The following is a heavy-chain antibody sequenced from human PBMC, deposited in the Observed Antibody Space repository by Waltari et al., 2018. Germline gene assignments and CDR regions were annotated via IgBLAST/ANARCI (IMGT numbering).Heavy chain of an antibody. CDR1: GGSISSHY. CDR2: IYYSGST. V-gene: IGHV4-59*11. Sequence: QVQLQESGPGLVKPSETLSLTCTVSGGSISSHYWSWIRQPPGQGLEWIGYIYYSGSTNYNPSLKSRVTISVDTSKNQFSLKLSSVTAADTAVYYCASLLTEYYYDSSGYWYFDLWGRGTLVTVSS. J-gene: IGHJ2*01. D-gene: IGHD3-22*01. CDR3: ASLLTEYYYDSSGYWYFDL.